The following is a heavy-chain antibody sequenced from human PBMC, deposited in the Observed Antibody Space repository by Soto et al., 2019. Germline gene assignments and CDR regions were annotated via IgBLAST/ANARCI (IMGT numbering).Heavy chain of an antibody. J-gene: IGHJ4*02. CDR1: GASTVSHYH. D-gene: IGHD1-26*01. Sequence: LSLTCSVSGASTVSHYHWTWIRQPPGKGLEWMGYTFNSGTTFYNPSLTSRLSISMDTSGNHFSLELRSVTAADTAVYYCALALGPTTGLDYWGQGTLVTVSS. CDR2: TFNSGTT. V-gene: IGHV4-31*02. CDR3: ALALGPTTGLDY.